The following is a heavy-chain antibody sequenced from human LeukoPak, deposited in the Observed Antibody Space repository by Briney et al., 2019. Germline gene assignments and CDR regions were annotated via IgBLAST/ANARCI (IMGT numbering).Heavy chain of an antibody. CDR3: ARRITMVRGVTTDNWFDP. D-gene: IGHD3-10*01. J-gene: IGHJ5*02. Sequence: ASVKVSCKASGGTFSSYAISWVRQAPGQGLEWMGGIIPIFGTANYAQKFQGRVTITADESTSTAYMELSSLRSEDTAVYYRARRITMVRGVTTDNWFDPWGQGTLVTVSS. CDR1: GGTFSSYA. V-gene: IGHV1-69*01. CDR2: IIPIFGTA.